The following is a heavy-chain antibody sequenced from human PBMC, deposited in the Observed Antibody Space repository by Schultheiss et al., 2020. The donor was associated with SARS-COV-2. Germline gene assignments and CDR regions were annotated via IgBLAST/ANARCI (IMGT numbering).Heavy chain of an antibody. D-gene: IGHD5-18*01. CDR2: ISSSSSYT. J-gene: IGHJ4*02. CDR3: AKVREGYSYGRYYFDY. V-gene: IGHV3-11*05. CDR1: GFTVSSNY. Sequence: GGSLRLSCAASGFTVSSNYMSWVRQAPGKGLEWVSYISSSSSYTNYADSVKGRFTISRDNSKNTLYLQMNSLRAEDTAVYYCAKVREGYSYGRYYFDYWGQGTLVTVSS.